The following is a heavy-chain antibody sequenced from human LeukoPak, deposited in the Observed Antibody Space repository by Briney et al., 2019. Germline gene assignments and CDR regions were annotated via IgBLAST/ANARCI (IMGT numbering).Heavy chain of an antibody. D-gene: IGHD1-26*01. J-gene: IGHJ2*01. V-gene: IGHV3-23*01. Sequence: GGSLRLSCAASGFTFSDAWVRWVRQAPGKGLEWVSGISDSGGRTYYADSVKGRFTISRDNSKNILYLQMNSLRAEDTAIYYCAKGQSGSYYPAYWYFDLWGRGNLVTVSS. CDR3: AKGQSGSYYPAYWYFDL. CDR2: ISDSGGRT. CDR1: GFTFSDAW.